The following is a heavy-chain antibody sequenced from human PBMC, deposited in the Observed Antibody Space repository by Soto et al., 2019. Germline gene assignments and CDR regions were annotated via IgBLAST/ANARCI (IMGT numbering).Heavy chain of an antibody. CDR2: ISPDDSDS. CDR3: ARKLTCCHSFDF. J-gene: IGHJ4*02. V-gene: IGHV5-51*01. D-gene: IGHD2-2*02. Sequence: GESLKISCQASGYSFDTYWIAWVRQMPGKGLEWMGVISPDDSDSKYNPSFQGQVTMSVDKSVNTAYLQWSSLQASDTAVYYCARKLTCCHSFDFWGQGTPVTVSS. CDR1: GYSFDTYW.